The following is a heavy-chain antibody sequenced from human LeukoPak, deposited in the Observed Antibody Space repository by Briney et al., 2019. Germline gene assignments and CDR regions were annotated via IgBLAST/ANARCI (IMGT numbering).Heavy chain of an antibody. D-gene: IGHD3-16*01. J-gene: IGHJ3*02. V-gene: IGHV4-34*01. CDR2: INHSGST. Sequence: SETLSLTCAVYGGSFSGYYWSWIRQPPGKGLEWIGEINHSGSTNYNPSLKSRVTISVDTSKNQFSLKLSSVTAADTAVYYCATRLRRAAFDIWGQGTMVTVSS. CDR1: GGSFSGYY. CDR3: ATRLRRAAFDI.